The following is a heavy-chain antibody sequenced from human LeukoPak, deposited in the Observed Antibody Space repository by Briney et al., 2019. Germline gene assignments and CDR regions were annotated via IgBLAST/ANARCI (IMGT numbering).Heavy chain of an antibody. Sequence: GESLKISCKGSGYSFTSYWIGWVRQMPGKGLEWMGIIYPGDSDTRYSPSFQGQVTISADKSISTAYLQWSSLKASDTVMYYCARRLKCCSSSYGWFDPWGQGTLVTVSS. CDR2: IYPGDSDT. V-gene: IGHV5-51*01. CDR3: ARRLKCCSSSYGWFDP. D-gene: IGHD6-6*01. CDR1: GYSFTSYW. J-gene: IGHJ5*02.